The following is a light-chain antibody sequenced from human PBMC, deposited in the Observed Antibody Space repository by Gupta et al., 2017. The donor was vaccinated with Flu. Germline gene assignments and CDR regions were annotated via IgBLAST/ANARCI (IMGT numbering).Light chain of an antibody. CDR2: AAS. V-gene: IGKV3-20*01. CDR1: HTIRSTY. J-gene: IGKJ2*01. CDR3: QHYGDSPRYN. Sequence: IVLTQSPGTLSFSPGERATLSSRASHTIRSTYLAWYQQRRGQSPRLLIYAASNRAAGIPDRFSGSGSGTDFTLTISRLVPEDFAVYYCQHYGDSPRYNFGQGTRLEIK.